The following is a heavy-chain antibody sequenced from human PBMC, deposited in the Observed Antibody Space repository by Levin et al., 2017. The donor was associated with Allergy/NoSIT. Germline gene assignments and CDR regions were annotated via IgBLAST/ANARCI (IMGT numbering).Heavy chain of an antibody. CDR3: TRNFQYYDILTGYYYFDY. V-gene: IGHV3-49*03. J-gene: IGHJ4*02. CDR2: IRSKAYGGTT. Sequence: GESLKISCTASGFTFGDYAMSWFRQAPGKGLEWVGFIRSKAYGGTTEYAASVKGRFTISRDDSKSIAYLQMNSLKTEDTAVYYCTRNFQYYDILTGYYYFDYWGQGTLVTVSS. CDR1: GFTFGDYA. D-gene: IGHD3-9*01.